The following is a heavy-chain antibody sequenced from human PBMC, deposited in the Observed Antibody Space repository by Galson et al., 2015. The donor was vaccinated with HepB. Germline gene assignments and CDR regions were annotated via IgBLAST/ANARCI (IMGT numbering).Heavy chain of an antibody. CDR3: ARDSRSITIFGVPDDY. CDR2: ISSSSSYI. CDR1: GFTFSSYS. V-gene: IGHV3-21*01. J-gene: IGHJ4*02. Sequence: SLRLSCAASGFTFSSYSMNWVRQAPGKGLEWVSSISSSSSYIYYADSVKGRFTISRDNAKNSLYLQMNSLRAEDTAVYYCARDSRSITIFGVPDDYWGQGTLVTVSS. D-gene: IGHD3-3*01.